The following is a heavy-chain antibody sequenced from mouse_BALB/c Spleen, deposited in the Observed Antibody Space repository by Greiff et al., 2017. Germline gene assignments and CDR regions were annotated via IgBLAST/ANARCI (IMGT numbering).Heavy chain of an antibody. J-gene: IGHJ1*01. CDR3: ARDLLANWYFDV. V-gene: IGHV3-2*02. CDR1: GYSITSDYA. D-gene: IGHD1-1*01. Sequence: EVQLQQSGPGLVKPSQSLSLTCTVTGYSITSDYAWNWIRQFPGNKLEWMGYISYSGSTSYNPSLKSRISITRDTSKNQFFLQLNSVTTEDTATYYCARDLLANWYFDVWGAGTTVTVSS. CDR2: ISYSGST.